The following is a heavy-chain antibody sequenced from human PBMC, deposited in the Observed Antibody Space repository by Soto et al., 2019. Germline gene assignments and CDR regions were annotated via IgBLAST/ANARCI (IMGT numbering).Heavy chain of an antibody. V-gene: IGHV2-5*02. CDR1: GFSLSTSEVG. CDR3: ARLTDLYIMFDF. Sequence: SGPTLVNPTQTLTLPCTFSGFSLSTSEVGVGWIRQPPGKALELLGIIYWDDDERYSPLLNKRLTITKDTSKNQVVLTMTNMDSVDPGTYYCARLTDLYIMFDFWGQGTQVTVSS. J-gene: IGHJ4*02. CDR2: IYWDDDE. D-gene: IGHD3-16*01.